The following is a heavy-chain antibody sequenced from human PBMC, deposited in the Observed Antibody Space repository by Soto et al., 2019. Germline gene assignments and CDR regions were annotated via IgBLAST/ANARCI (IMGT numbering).Heavy chain of an antibody. Sequence: AASVKVSCKASGYTFTSYAMHWVRQAPGQRLEWMGWINAGNGNTKYSQKFQGRVTITRDTSASTAYMELSSLRSEDTAVYYCARVDTAMEFDYWGQGTLVTVSS. D-gene: IGHD5-18*01. CDR1: GYTFTSYA. CDR3: ARVDTAMEFDY. CDR2: INAGNGNT. J-gene: IGHJ4*02. V-gene: IGHV1-3*01.